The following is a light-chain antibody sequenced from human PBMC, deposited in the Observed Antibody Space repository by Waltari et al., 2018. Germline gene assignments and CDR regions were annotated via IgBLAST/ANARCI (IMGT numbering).Light chain of an antibody. CDR2: QDS. CDR3: QAWDSSTVV. Sequence: SYVVTQPPSVSVSPGETASITCSGDKLGNRYTCWYQQKPGQSPVLVIYQDSKRPSGIPERFSGSNSGNTATLTISGTQAMDEADYFCQAWDSSTVVFGGGTRLTVL. J-gene: IGLJ2*01. CDR1: KLGNRY. V-gene: IGLV3-1*01.